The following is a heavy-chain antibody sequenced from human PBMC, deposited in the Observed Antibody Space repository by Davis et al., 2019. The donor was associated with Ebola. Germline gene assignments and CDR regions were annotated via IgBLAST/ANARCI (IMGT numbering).Heavy chain of an antibody. V-gene: IGHV3-9*01. CDR1: GFTFDDYA. J-gene: IGHJ4*02. CDR3: AKAQIGAVAGSPFDY. CDR2: ISWNSGSI. Sequence: SLKISCAASGFTFDDYAMHWVRQAPGKGLEWVSGISWNSGSIGYADSVKGRFTISRDNAKNSLYLQMNSLRAEDTALYYCAKAQIGAVAGSPFDYWGQETLVTVSS. D-gene: IGHD6-19*01.